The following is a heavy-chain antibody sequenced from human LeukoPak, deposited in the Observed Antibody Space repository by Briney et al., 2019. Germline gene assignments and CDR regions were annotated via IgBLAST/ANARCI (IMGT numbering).Heavy chain of an antibody. CDR1: GFTFSSYA. D-gene: IGHD3-22*01. J-gene: IGHJ4*02. V-gene: IGHV3-30-3*01. Sequence: PGGSLRLSCAASGFTFSSYAMHWVRQAPGKGLEWVAVISYDGSNKYYADSVKGRFTISRDNSKNTLYLQMNSLRAEDTAVYYCARDYYGFDYWGQGTLVTVSS. CDR3: ARDYYGFDY. CDR2: ISYDGSNK.